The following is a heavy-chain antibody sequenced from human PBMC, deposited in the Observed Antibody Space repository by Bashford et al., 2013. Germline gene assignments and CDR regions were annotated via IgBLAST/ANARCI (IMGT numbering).Heavy chain of an antibody. CDR2: SKNKANSYTT. Sequence: GGSLRLSCAASGFTSSDHYMDWVRQAPGKGLEWIGRSKNKANSYTTEYAASVKGRFTISRDDSKNSLYLQMSRLRAEDTAVYYCAKAQIYCGGDCYTPYWYFDLWGRGTLVTVSS. V-gene: IGHV3-72*01. CDR3: AKAQIYCGGDCYTPYWYFDL. CDR1: GFTSSDHY. J-gene: IGHJ2*01. D-gene: IGHD2-21*02.